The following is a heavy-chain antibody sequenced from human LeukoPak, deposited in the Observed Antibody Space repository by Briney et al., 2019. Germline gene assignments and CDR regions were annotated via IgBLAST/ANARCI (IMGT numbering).Heavy chain of an antibody. D-gene: IGHD3-16*02. CDR2: INHSGST. V-gene: IGHV4-34*01. CDR3: ASLAYDYVWGSYRRDDY. CDR1: GGSFSGYY. J-gene: IGHJ4*02. Sequence: SETLSLTCAVYGGSFSGYYWSWTRQPPGKGLEWIGEINHSGSTNYNPSLKSRVTISVDTSKNQFSLKLSSVTAADTAVYYCASLAYDYVWGSYRRDDYWGQGTLVTVSS.